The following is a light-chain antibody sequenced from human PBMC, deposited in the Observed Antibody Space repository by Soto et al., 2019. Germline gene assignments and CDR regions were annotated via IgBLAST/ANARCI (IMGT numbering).Light chain of an antibody. CDR2: DDD. CDR1: DIGTKS. J-gene: IGLJ2*01. Sequence: SYELTQPPSVSVAPGQTAKITCGGSDIGTKSVHWYQQKPGQAPVLVLYDDDDRPSGIPERFSGSNSGNTATLTISRVEAGDEADYHCQVWDSSSDHPVLFGGGTQLTVL. V-gene: IGLV3-21*02. CDR3: QVWDSSSDHPVL.